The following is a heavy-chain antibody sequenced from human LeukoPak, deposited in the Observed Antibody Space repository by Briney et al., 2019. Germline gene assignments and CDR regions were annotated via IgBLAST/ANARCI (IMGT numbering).Heavy chain of an antibody. CDR1: GASISGYF. CDR2: ISSSGNT. CDR3: ARGQNGDYVEGNLFTWYFDL. D-gene: IGHD4-17*01. Sequence: SESLSLTCTVSGASISGYFWSWIRQPPGKGLEWIGYISSSGNTNYNPSLKSRVTISVDTSKNRFSLKLSSVTAADTAVFYCARGQNGDYVEGNLFTWYFDLWGRGTLVTVSS. J-gene: IGHJ2*01. V-gene: IGHV4-59*01.